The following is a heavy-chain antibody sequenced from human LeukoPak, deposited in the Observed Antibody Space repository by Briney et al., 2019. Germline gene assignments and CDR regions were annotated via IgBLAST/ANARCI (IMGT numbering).Heavy chain of an antibody. J-gene: IGHJ4*02. CDR2: IYYSGST. CDR3: ARDCSSTSCLDY. CDR1: GGSISSYY. Sequence: SEALSLTCTVSGGSISSYYWSWIRQPPGKGLEWIGYIYYSGSTNYNPSLKSRVTISVDTSKNQFSLKLSSVTAADTAVYYCARDCSSTSCLDYWGQGTLVTVSS. V-gene: IGHV4-59*01. D-gene: IGHD2-2*01.